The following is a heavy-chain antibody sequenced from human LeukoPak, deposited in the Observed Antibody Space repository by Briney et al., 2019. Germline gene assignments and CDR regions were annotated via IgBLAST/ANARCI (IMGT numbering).Heavy chain of an antibody. CDR3: ARGPAPGYSQY. V-gene: IGHV4-34*01. CDR1: GGSFSGYY. CDR2: INHSGST. J-gene: IGHJ1*01. Sequence: PSETLSLTCAVYGGSFSGYYWSWIRQPPGKGLEWIGEINHSGSTNYNPSLKSRVTISVDTSKNQFSLKLSSVTAADTAVYYCARGPAPGYSQYWGQGTRVTVSS.